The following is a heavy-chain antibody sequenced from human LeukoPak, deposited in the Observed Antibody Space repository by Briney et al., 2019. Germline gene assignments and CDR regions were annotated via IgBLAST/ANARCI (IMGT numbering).Heavy chain of an antibody. J-gene: IGHJ4*02. D-gene: IGHD6-13*01. CDR2: IYYSGST. V-gene: IGHV4-61*01. Sequence: SETLSLTCTVSGGSASSGSYYWSWIRQPPGKGLEWIGNIYYSGSTNYNPSLKSRVTISVDTSKNQFSLKLNSVTAADTAVYYCARQYSSNWYTYWGQGTLVTVSS. CDR1: GGSASSGSYY. CDR3: ARQYSSNWYTY.